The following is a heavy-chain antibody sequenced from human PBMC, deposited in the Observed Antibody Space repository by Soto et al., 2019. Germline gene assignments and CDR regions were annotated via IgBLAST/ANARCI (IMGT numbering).Heavy chain of an antibody. CDR1: GFSLSTSGVG. D-gene: IGHD1-20*01. CDR2: IYWNDDK. V-gene: IGHV2-5*01. J-gene: IGHJ4*02. Sequence: QITLKESGRTLVNPTQTLTLTCTLSGFSLSTSGVGVGWIRQPPGKALEGLAIIYWNDDKHYSPSLKSRLTITTDTSKNQVVLTMTNMDPVDTATYYCSHTYNCNKKTGFDYWGQGTLVTVSS. CDR3: SHTYNCNKKTGFDY.